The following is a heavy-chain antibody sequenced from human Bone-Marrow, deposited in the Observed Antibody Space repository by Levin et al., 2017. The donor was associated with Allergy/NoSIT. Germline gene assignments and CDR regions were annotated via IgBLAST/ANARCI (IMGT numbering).Heavy chain of an antibody. CDR2: IYSGGSA. J-gene: IGHJ6*02. CDR1: EFIVSSNY. D-gene: IGHD1/OR15-1a*01. V-gene: IGHV3-66*01. Sequence: GGSLRLSCAASEFIVSSNYMSWVRQAPGKGLDWVSVIYSGGSAYYAESVKGRFTISRDNSQNTLYLQMNSLRAEDTAVYYGVARSNSMDVWGQGTTVTVSS. CDR3: VARSNSMDV.